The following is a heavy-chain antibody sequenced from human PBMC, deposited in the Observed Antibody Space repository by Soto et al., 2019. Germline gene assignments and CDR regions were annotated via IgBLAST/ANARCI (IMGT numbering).Heavy chain of an antibody. CDR3: ARDRASYGGNLGFDY. J-gene: IGHJ4*02. CDR2: INPSGGST. V-gene: IGHV1-46*01. Sequence: VASVKVSCKASGYTFTSYYMHWVRQAPGQGLEWMGIINPSGGSTSYAQKFQGRVTMTRDTSTSTVYMELSSLRSEDTAVYYCARDRASYGGNLGFDYWGQGTLVTVSS. CDR1: GYTFTSYY. D-gene: IGHD4-17*01.